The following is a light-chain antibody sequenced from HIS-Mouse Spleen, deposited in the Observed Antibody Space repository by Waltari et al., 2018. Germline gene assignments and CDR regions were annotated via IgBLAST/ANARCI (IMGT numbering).Light chain of an antibody. Sequence: QSVLTQPPSASGTPGQRVTISCSGSSSNIGSNYVYWYQQHPGTAPKLLICRNNPRPSGCPGRFSGAKSGTSASLAISGLRSEDEADYYGAAWDDSLSGPVFGGGTKLTVL. CDR1: SSNIGSNY. J-gene: IGLJ3*02. CDR2: RNN. V-gene: IGLV1-47*01. CDR3: AAWDDSLSGPV.